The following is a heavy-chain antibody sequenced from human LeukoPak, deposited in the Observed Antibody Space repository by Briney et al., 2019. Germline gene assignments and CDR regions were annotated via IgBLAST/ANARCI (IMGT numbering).Heavy chain of an antibody. CDR2: IYTSGST. D-gene: IGHD5-18*01. J-gene: IGHJ4*02. Sequence: PSETLSLTCTVSGGSISSYYWSWIRQPAGKGLEWIGRIYTSGSTNYNPSLKSRVTISVDTSKNQLSLRLSSVTAADTAVYYCARHSDTYGDRGPGYWGQGTLVTVSS. CDR1: GGSISSYY. CDR3: ARHSDTYGDRGPGY. V-gene: IGHV4-4*07.